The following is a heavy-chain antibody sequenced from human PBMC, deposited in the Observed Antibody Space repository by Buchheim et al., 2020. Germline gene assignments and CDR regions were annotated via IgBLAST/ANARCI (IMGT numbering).Heavy chain of an antibody. V-gene: IGHV3-30*18. CDR3: ANGEDSSGYYYVHPPFDY. Sequence: QVQLVESGGGVVQPGRSLRLSCAASGFTFSSYGMHWVRQAPGKGLEWVAVISYDGSNKYYADSVKGRFTISRDNSKNTLYLQMNSLRAEDTAVYYCANGEDSSGYYYVHPPFDYWGQGTL. CDR1: GFTFSSYG. J-gene: IGHJ4*02. CDR2: ISYDGSNK. D-gene: IGHD3-22*01.